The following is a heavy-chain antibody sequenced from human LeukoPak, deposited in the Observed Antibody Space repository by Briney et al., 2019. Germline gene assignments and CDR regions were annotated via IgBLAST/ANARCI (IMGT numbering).Heavy chain of an antibody. J-gene: IGHJ3*02. CDR3: AAWAKGYCSSTSCYTVDGHAFDI. D-gene: IGHD2-2*02. CDR2: ISAYNGNT. Sequence: ASVKVSCKASGYTFTSYGISWVRQAPGQGLEWMGWISAYNGNTNYAQKLQGRVTMTTDTSTSAAYMELRSLRSDDTAVYYCAAWAKGYCSSTSCYTVDGHAFDIWGQGTMVTVSS. V-gene: IGHV1-18*01. CDR1: GYTFTSYG.